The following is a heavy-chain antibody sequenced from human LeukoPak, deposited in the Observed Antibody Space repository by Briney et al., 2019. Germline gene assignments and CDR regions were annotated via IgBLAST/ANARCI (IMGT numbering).Heavy chain of an antibody. V-gene: IGHV1-69*13. CDR3: ASGPFLTFDHTPEGYYHYYMDV. D-gene: IGHD1-14*01. CDR2: IVPMFGTT. J-gene: IGHJ6*03. Sequence: ASVKVSCKASGGTFNSYAITWVRQAPGQGLEWMGGIVPMFGTTNYAQKFQGRLTITADASMSTAYMELSSLRSEDTAVYYCASGPFLTFDHTPEGYYHYYMDVWGTGTTVTTSS. CDR1: GGTFNSYA.